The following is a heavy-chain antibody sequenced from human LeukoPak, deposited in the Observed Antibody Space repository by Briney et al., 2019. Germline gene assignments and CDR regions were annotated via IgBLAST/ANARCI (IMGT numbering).Heavy chain of an antibody. Sequence: GGSLRLSCAVSGFTFSTYWMSWVRQAPGKGREGVANIKQDGSDKSYVDSVKGRFTISRDNAKNSLYLQMNSLRAEDTAVYYCAREGGSYFGFDYWGQGTLVTVSS. V-gene: IGHV3-7*01. CDR3: AREGGSYFGFDY. D-gene: IGHD1-26*01. J-gene: IGHJ4*02. CDR1: GFTFSTYW. CDR2: IKQDGSDK.